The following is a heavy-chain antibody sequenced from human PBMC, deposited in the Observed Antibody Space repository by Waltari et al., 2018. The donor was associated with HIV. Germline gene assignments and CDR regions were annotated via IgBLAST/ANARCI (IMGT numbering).Heavy chain of an antibody. V-gene: IGHV4-39*07. J-gene: IGHJ6*02. D-gene: IGHD3-3*01. Sequence: QLQLQESGPGLVKPSETLSLTCTVSGGSISSSSYYWGWIRQPPGKGLEWIGSIYYSGSTYYNPSLKSRVTISVDTSKNQFSLKLSSVTAADTAVYYCARDISLKWTDGEGIDYYYYGMDVWGQGTTVTVSS. CDR3: ARDISLKWTDGEGIDYYYYGMDV. CDR1: GGSISSSSYY. CDR2: IYYSGST.